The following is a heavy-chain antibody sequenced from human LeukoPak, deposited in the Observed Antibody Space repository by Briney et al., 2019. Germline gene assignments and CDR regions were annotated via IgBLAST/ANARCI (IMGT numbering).Heavy chain of an antibody. V-gene: IGHV3-72*01. D-gene: IGHD6-6*01. CDR1: GFTFSDHY. CDR3: ARCSSSYSFDY. CDR2: IRKKANSYTT. J-gene: IGHJ4*02. Sequence: GGSLRLSCAASGFTFSDHYMDWVRQAPGKGLEWVGRIRKKANSYTTGYAASVKGRFTISRDDSKNSLYLQMNSLKTEDTAVYYCARCSSSYSFDYWGQGTLVTVSS.